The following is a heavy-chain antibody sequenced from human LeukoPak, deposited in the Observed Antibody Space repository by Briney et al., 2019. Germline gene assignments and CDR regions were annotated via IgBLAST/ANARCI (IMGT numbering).Heavy chain of an antibody. D-gene: IGHD1-1*01. CDR1: GGTFSSYA. V-gene: IGHV1-8*02. CDR3: ARQLELGYYYYMDV. J-gene: IGHJ6*03. CDR2: MNPNSGNT. Sequence: AASVKVSCKASGGTFSSYAISWVRQATGQGLEWMGWMNPNSGNTGYAQKFQGRVTMTRNTSISTAYMELSRLRSDDTAVYYCARQLELGYYYYMDVWGKGTTVTVSS.